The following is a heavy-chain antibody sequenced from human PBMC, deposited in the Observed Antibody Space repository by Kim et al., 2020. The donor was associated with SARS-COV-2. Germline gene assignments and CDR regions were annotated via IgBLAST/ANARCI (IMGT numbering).Heavy chain of an antibody. CDR1: GGTFSSYA. Sequence: SVKVSCKASGGTFSSYAISWVRQAPGQGLEWMGGIIPIFGTANYAQKFQGRVTITADESTSTAYMELSSLRSEDTAVYYCARERGITGYFDYWGQGTLVTVSS. CDR2: IIPIFGTA. J-gene: IGHJ4*02. CDR3: ARERGITGYFDY. V-gene: IGHV1-69*13. D-gene: IGHD3-16*01.